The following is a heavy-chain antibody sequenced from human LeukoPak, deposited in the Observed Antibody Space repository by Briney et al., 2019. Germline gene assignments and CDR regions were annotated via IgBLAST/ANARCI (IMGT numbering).Heavy chain of an antibody. D-gene: IGHD3-10*01. CDR3: ARARSVDYYGSGSRSVVDC. CDR2: IISSSSYI. Sequence: GGSLRLSCAASGFTFCSYRMNWVRQALGKGVERVSSIISSSSYIYYTDSVKGRFTISRDKTKNTLYLQMNSLRAEDTAVYYCARARSVDYYGSGSRSVVDCWGQGTLVTVSS. CDR1: GFTFCSYR. V-gene: IGHV3-21*01. J-gene: IGHJ4*02.